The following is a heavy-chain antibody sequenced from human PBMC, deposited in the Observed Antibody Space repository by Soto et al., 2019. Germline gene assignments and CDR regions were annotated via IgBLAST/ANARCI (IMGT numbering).Heavy chain of an antibody. V-gene: IGHV4-4*02. CDR2: IHHSGST. CDR1: GDSISNNHW. D-gene: IGHD6-19*01. CDR3: ARAGRAVDFDY. Sequence: PSESLSLTCVVSGDSISNNHWWSWVRQPPGKGLEWIGEIHHSGSTNYNPSLKSRVTISLDKSKNEFSLKVSSVTAADTAVYYCARAGRAVDFDYWGQGALVTVS. J-gene: IGHJ4*02.